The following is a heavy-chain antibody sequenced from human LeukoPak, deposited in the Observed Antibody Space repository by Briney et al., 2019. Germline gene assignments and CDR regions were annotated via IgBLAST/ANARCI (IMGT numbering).Heavy chain of an antibody. CDR2: INHNGNVN. Sequence: GGSLRLSCVASGFIFNKHAMNWARQAPGKGLEWVASINHNGNVNYYVDSVKGRFTISRDNAKNSLYLQMSNLRAEDTAVYFCARGGGLDVWGQGATVTVSS. J-gene: IGHJ6*02. CDR3: ARGGGLDV. D-gene: IGHD3-16*01. CDR1: GFIFNKHA. V-gene: IGHV3-7*03.